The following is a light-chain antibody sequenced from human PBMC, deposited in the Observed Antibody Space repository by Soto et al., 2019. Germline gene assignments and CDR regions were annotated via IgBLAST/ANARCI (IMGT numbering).Light chain of an antibody. J-gene: IGKJ1*01. V-gene: IGKV1-5*03. Sequence: HFPSPLPPSVEESATKTSRASQSISTWLAWFQQKPGKAPKFLIYRASSLESGVPSRFSGSGSGTEFTLTISSLQPDDFATYYCQQYNSYPRTFGQGTKVDIK. CDR2: RAS. CDR3: QQYNSYPRT. CDR1: QSISTW.